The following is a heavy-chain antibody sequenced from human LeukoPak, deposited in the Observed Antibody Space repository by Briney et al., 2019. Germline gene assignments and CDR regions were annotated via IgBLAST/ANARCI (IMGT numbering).Heavy chain of an antibody. CDR1: GFTFSSYS. D-gene: IGHD6-13*01. J-gene: IGHJ6*02. Sequence: GGSLRLSCAASGFTFSSYSMNWVRQAPGKGLEWVSSISSSSSYIYYADSVKGRFTISRDNAKNSLYLQMNSRRAEDTAVYYCARYSSSWIRMDVWGQGTTVTVSS. CDR3: ARYSSSWIRMDV. CDR2: ISSSSSYI. V-gene: IGHV3-21*01.